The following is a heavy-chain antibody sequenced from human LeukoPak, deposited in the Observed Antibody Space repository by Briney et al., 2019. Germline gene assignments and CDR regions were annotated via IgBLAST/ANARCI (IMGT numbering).Heavy chain of an antibody. CDR3: TTAPRGYCSGGSCSYAFDI. D-gene: IGHD2-15*01. Sequence: PGGSLRLSCAAXTXXFXXAXXXXXXXAXXXXLXXVXXXXSXXXXGXTDXAXPXKGRFTXSRXDXKNTLYLQMNSLKTEDTAVYYCTTAPRGYCSGGSCSYAFDIWGQGTMVTVSS. CDR1: TXXFXXAX. J-gene: IGHJ3*02. V-gene: IGHV3-15*01. CDR2: XXSXXXXGXT.